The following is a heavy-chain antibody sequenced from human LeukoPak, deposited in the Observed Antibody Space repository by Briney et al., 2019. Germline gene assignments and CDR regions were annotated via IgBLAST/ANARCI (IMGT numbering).Heavy chain of an antibody. D-gene: IGHD3-10*01. V-gene: IGHV1-18*01. CDR1: GYTFTSYG. CDR3: ASFMVRGVEHYMDV. CDR2: ISAYNGDT. Sequence: ASVKVSCKASGYTFTSYGISWVRQAPGQGLEWMGWISAYNGDTNYAQKLQGRVTMTTDTSTSTAYMELRSLRSDDTAVYYCASFMVRGVEHYMDVWGKGTTVTVSS. J-gene: IGHJ6*03.